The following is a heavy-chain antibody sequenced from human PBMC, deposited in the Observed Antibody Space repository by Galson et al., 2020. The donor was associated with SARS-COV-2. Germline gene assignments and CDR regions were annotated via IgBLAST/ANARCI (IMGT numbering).Heavy chain of an antibody. CDR3: VRDRVSVMDWLVTGSIDYLDV. CDR2: ISSSSSYI. CDR1: GFTITSYT. J-gene: IGHJ6*03. Sequence: SCAASGFTITSYTINWVRQAPGRGLEWVSSISSSSSYIYYADSVKGRFTISRDNARNSLFLQMNSLRDEDTAIYYCVRDRVSVMDWLVTGSIDYLDVWGRGTTVTVSS. V-gene: IGHV3-21*01. D-gene: IGHD3-9*01.